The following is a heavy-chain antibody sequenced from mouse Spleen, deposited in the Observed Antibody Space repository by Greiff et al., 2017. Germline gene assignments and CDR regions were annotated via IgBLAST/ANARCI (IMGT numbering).Heavy chain of an antibody. V-gene: IGHV3-6*01. Sequence: EVQLQESGPGLVKPSQSLSLTCSVTGYSITSGYYWNWIRQFPGNKLEWMGYISYDGSNNYNPSLKNRISITRDTSKNQFFLKLNSVTTEDTATYYCARDRSMVTTYFDVWGTGTTVTVSS. CDR2: ISYDGSN. D-gene: IGHD2-2*01. J-gene: IGHJ1*03. CDR3: ARDRSMVTTYFDV. CDR1: GYSITSGYY.